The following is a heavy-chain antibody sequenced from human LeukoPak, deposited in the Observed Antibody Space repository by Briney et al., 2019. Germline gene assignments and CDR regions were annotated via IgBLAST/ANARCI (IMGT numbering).Heavy chain of an antibody. D-gene: IGHD2-2*01. CDR3: ARDSGGTSCYDY. Sequence: SVKVSCKASGGTFSSYAISWVRQAPGQGLEWMGGIIPVFGTANYAQKFQGRVTITADESTSTAYMELSSLRSEDTAVYYCARDSGGTSCYDYWGQGTLVTVSS. J-gene: IGHJ4*02. CDR1: GGTFSSYA. CDR2: IIPVFGTA. V-gene: IGHV1-69*01.